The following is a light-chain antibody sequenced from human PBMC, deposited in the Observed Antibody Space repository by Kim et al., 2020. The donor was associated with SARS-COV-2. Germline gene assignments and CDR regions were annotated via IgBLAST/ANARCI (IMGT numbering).Light chain of an antibody. CDR2: RDN. J-gene: IGLJ1*01. CDR3: QAWDSSIYV. V-gene: IGLV3-1*01. Sequence: VSPGQTASITCSGDKLGYKYASWYQQKPGQSPVVVIFRDNRRPSGIPERFSGSNSGNTATLTISGTQAMDEADYYCQAWDSSIYVFGTGTKVTVL. CDR1: KLGYKY.